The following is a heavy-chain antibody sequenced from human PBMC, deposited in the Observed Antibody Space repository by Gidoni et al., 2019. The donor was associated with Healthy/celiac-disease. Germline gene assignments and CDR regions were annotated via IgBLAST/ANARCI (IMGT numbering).Heavy chain of an antibody. J-gene: IGHJ4*02. CDR2: ISGSGGGT. CDR3: AKEVVEATTIDY. V-gene: IGHV3-23*01. Sequence: EVQLLESGGGLVQPGGSLRLSCAASGFTFSSYAMTWVRQAPGKGLAWVSGISGSGGGTYYADSVKGRFTISRDNSKNTLYLQMNSPRAEDTAVYYCAKEVVEATTIDYWGQGTLVTVSS. CDR1: GFTFSSYA. D-gene: IGHD1-26*01.